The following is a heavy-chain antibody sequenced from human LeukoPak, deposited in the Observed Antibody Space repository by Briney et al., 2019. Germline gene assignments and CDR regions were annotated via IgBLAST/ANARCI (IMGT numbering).Heavy chain of an antibody. CDR1: GYTFASYD. V-gene: IGHV1-8*02. CDR2: MNPNSGNT. D-gene: IGHD5-18*01. Sequence: ASVKVSCRASGYTFASYDINWVRQATGQGLGWMGWMNPNSGNTGYAQKFQGRVTITRNTSISTAHMELSSLRSEDTAVYYCVVDTAMVIFDYWGQGTLVTVSS. CDR3: VVDTAMVIFDY. J-gene: IGHJ4*02.